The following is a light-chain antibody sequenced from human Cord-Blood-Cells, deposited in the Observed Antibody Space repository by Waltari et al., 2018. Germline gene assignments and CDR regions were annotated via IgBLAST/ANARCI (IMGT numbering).Light chain of an antibody. CDR2: GNS. V-gene: IGLV1-40*01. Sequence: QSVLTQPPSVSGAPGQRVTISCTGSSANIGAGYEVHWYQQLPGTAPKLLIYGNSNRPSGVPDCFSGSKSGTSASLAITGLQAEDQADYYCQSYDSSLSGCVFGAGTKLTVL. J-gene: IGLJ3*02. CDR1: SANIGAGYE. CDR3: QSYDSSLSGCV.